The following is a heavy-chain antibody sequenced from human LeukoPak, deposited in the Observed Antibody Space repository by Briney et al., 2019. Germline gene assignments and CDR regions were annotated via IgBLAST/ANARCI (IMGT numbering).Heavy chain of an antibody. Sequence: SVKVSCKASGFTFTSSAMQWVRQARGQRLEWIGWIVVGSGNTNYAQKFQGRVTITRDTSISTAYMELSSLRSEDTAVYYCAKHYQTTFDYWGQGTLVIVSS. D-gene: IGHD1-14*01. CDR2: IVVGSGNT. CDR3: AKHYQTTFDY. J-gene: IGHJ4*02. V-gene: IGHV1-58*02. CDR1: GFTFTSSA.